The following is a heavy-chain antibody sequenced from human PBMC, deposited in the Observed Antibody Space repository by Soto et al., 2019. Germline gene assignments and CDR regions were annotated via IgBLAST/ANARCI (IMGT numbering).Heavy chain of an antibody. CDR3: ARGRVNYYGLVSSLDY. CDR1: GGSFNDYY. CDR2: INHTVST. Sequence: SETLSLTSAVYGGSFNDYYWIWSCQPPGKGLECIGEINHTVSTNYNPSLKSRVTISVDTSKNQFSLILSSVTAADTAVYYCARGRVNYYGLVSSLDYWGQGILVTV. J-gene: IGHJ4*02. D-gene: IGHD3-10*01. V-gene: IGHV4-34*01.